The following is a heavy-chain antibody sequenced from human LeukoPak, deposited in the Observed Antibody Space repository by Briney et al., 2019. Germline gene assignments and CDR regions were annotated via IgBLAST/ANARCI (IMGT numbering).Heavy chain of an antibody. CDR2: IYTSGSN. V-gene: IGHV4-4*09. D-gene: IGHD6-19*01. Sequence: PSETLSLTCTVSGGSISSDYWSWIRQPPGKGLEWVGYIYTSGSNHYNPSLKSRVTISGDTSKNQFSLKLSSVTAADTAVYYCARQKAGNCLDPLGQGTPVTVSS. J-gene: IGHJ5*02. CDR1: GGSISSDY. CDR3: ARQKAGNCLDP.